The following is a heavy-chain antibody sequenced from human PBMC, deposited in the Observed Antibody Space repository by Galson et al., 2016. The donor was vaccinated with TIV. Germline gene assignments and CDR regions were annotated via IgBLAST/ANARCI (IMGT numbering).Heavy chain of an antibody. CDR1: GFIASINY. Sequence: SLRLSCAASGFIASINYMTWVRQAPGKGLEWVSLISSGGYTSYADSVKGRFTISRDNSENTVYLQMNSLRAEDTAVYYCARDRRHCGNECYLYYYYGMDVWGQGTAVTVSS. CDR3: ARDRRHCGNECYLYYYYGMDV. CDR2: ISSGGYT. V-gene: IGHV3-66*02. J-gene: IGHJ6*02. D-gene: IGHD2-21*01.